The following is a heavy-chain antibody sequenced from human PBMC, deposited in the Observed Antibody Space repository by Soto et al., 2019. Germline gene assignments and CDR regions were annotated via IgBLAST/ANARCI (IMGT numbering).Heavy chain of an antibody. Sequence: GGSLRLSCAASGFTFSSYSMNWVRQAPGKGLEWVSSISSSSSYIYYADSVKGRFTISRDNAKNSLYLQMNSLRAEDTAVYYCARDFIIPAMVEIDDYYYYGMDVWGQGTTVTVSS. D-gene: IGHD5-18*01. J-gene: IGHJ6*02. V-gene: IGHV3-21*01. CDR2: ISSSSSYI. CDR1: GFTFSSYS. CDR3: ARDFIIPAMVEIDDYYYYGMDV.